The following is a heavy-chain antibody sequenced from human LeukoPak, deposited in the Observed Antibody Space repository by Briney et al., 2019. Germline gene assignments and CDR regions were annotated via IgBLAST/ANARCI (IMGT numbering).Heavy chain of an antibody. Sequence: GGSLRLSCAASGFTFSNAWMSWVRQAPGKGLEWVGLMKSKTDGGTTDYAAPVKGRFTISSDDSKNTLYLQMNSLKTEDTAVYYCTTGPDYYDSSGYPHLDYWGQGTLVTVSS. CDR1: GFTFSNAW. CDR3: TTGPDYYDSSGYPHLDY. J-gene: IGHJ4*02. D-gene: IGHD3-22*01. CDR2: MKSKTDGGTT. V-gene: IGHV3-15*01.